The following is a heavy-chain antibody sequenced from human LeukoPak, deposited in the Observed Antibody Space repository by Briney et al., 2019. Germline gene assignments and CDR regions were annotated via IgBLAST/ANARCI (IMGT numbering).Heavy chain of an antibody. J-gene: IGHJ4*02. CDR1: GFTFTTYA. CDR2: ISGSGGST. CDR3: AKGEPQWLLDY. V-gene: IGHV3-23*01. D-gene: IGHD6-19*01. Sequence: GGSLRLSCAASGFTFTTYAMNWVRQAPGKGLEWVSAISGSGGSTYYADSVKGRFTISRDNSKNTLYLQMNSLRAEDTAVYYCAKGEPQWLLDYWGQGTLVTVSS.